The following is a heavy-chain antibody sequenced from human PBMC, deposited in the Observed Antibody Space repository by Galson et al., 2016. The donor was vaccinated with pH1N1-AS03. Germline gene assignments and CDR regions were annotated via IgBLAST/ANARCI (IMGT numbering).Heavy chain of an antibody. Sequence: SLRLSCAASGFTFSSYEMNWVRQAPGKGLEWVSHISSSGSTIYYADSVKGRFTISRDNAKNSLYLQMNSLRAGDTAVYYCATSGVQDYWGQGTLVTVSS. CDR3: ATSGVQDY. D-gene: IGHD1-1*01. CDR2: ISSSGSTI. V-gene: IGHV3-48*03. J-gene: IGHJ4*02. CDR1: GFTFSSYE.